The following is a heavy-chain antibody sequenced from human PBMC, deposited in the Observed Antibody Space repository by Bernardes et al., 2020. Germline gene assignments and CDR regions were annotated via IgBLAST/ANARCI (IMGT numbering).Heavy chain of an antibody. D-gene: IGHD6-13*01. CDR1: GGSISSGDYY. CDR2: IYYSGST. CDR3: ARAWGIAAAEDY. Sequence: SETLSLTCTVSGGSISSGDYYWSWIRQPPGKGLEWIGYIYYSGSTYYNPSLKSRVTISVDTSKNQFSLKLSSVTAADTAVYYCARAWGIAAAEDYWGQGTLVTVSS. J-gene: IGHJ4*02. V-gene: IGHV4-30-4*01.